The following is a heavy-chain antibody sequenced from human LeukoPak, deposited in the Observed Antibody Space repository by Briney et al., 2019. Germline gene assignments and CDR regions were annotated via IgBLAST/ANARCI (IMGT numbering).Heavy chain of an antibody. CDR2: MNPNSGNT. CDR1: GYTFTSYD. V-gene: IGHV1-8*01. Sequence: EASVKVSCKASGYTFTSYDINWVRQATGQGLEWMGWMNPNSGNTGYAQKFQGRVTMTRNTSISTAYMELSSLRSEDTAVYYCARGRELRYFDRYIRSDDAFDIWGQGTMVTVSS. CDR3: ARGRELRYFDRYIRSDDAFDI. D-gene: IGHD3-9*01. J-gene: IGHJ3*02.